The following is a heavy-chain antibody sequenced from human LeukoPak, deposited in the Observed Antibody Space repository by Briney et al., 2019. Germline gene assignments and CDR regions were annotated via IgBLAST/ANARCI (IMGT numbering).Heavy chain of an antibody. J-gene: IGHJ4*02. V-gene: IGHV4-34*01. D-gene: IGHD1-26*01. Sequence: SETLSLTCAVYGGSFSGYYWSWIRQPPGKGLEWIGETNHSGSTNYNPSLKSRVTISVDTSKSQFSLKLSSVTAADTAVYYCARSLGISSIDYWGQGTLVTVSS. CDR2: TNHSGST. CDR3: ARSLGISSIDY. CDR1: GGSFSGYY.